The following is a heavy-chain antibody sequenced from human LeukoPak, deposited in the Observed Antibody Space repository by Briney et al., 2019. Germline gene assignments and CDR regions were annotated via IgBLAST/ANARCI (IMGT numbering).Heavy chain of an antibody. V-gene: IGHV3-74*01. J-gene: IGHJ5*02. CDR1: GFTFSDYW. D-gene: IGHD4-11*01. CDR3: ARFKVTVTSIP. Sequence: GGSLRLSCAASGFTFSDYWMHWVRQAPGKELVWVSRINPDGSSASYADSVKGRFTISGDNAKNTLYLQMNSLRAEDTAVYYCARFKVTVTSIPWGQGTLVTVSS. CDR2: INPDGSSA.